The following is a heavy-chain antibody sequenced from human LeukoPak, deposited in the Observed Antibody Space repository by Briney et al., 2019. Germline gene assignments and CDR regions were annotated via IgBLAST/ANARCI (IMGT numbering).Heavy chain of an antibody. D-gene: IGHD2-15*01. CDR3: ARRGLAATLDY. CDR1: GFTFSDDF. V-gene: IGHV3-11*04. CDR2: ISSSGSTI. J-gene: IGHJ4*02. Sequence: GGSLRLSCEASGFTFSDDFMTWIRQAPGKGLEWLSYISSSGSTIYYADSVKGRFTISRDNAKNSLYLQMNSLRAEDTAVYYCARRGLAATLDYWGQGTQVTVSS.